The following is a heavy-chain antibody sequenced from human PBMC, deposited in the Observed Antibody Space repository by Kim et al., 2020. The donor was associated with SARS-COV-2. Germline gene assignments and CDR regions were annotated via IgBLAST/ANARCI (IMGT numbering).Heavy chain of an antibody. Sequence: YAQKLPGRVTMTTETSTGTAYMELRSLRSDDTAVYYCARDDSTSTSCYNYWGQGTLVTVSS. V-gene: IGHV1-18*01. J-gene: IGHJ4*02. CDR3: ARDDSTSTSCYNY. D-gene: IGHD2-2*02.